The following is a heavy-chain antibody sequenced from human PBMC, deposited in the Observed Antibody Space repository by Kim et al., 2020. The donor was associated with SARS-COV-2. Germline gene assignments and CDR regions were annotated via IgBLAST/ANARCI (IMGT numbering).Heavy chain of an antibody. CDR2: ISGGGTDI. J-gene: IGHJ5*02. CDR3: ARVDSGSSSWYWFDP. D-gene: IGHD6-13*01. CDR1: GFTFSDYY. V-gene: IGHV3-11*05. Sequence: GGSLRLSCAASGFTFSDYYMTWVRQAPGKGLEWLSYISGGGTDIKYADSVKGRFSISRDNAKNSLYLQMNSLRAEDTAVYYCARVDSGSSSWYWFDPWGQGTLVTVSS.